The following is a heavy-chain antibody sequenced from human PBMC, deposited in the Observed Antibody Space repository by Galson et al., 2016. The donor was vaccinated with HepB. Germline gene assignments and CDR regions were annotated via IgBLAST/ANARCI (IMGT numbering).Heavy chain of an antibody. Sequence: SVKVSCKASAYTFTGYGISWVRQAPGQGLEWMGWISAYNGDTKYAQKFQGRVTMTTDTSKNQVSLQLSSVTPEDTAMYYCASGRHNAFDIWGQGTMITVSS. CDR2: ISAYNGDT. CDR1: AYTFTGYG. CDR3: ASGRHNAFDI. J-gene: IGHJ3*02. V-gene: IGHV1-18*01.